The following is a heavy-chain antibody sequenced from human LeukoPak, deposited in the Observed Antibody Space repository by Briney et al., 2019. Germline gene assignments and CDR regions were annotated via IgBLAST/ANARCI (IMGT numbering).Heavy chain of an antibody. D-gene: IGHD3-10*01. J-gene: IGHJ4*02. CDR3: AKGHGSGTFYRGLFDS. CDR2: IYYSGGT. CDR1: GASFGTNY. V-gene: IGHV4-59*01. Sequence: SETLSLTCSVSGASFGTNYWSWIRQAPGKGLEWIGYIYYSGGTNDNPSLKGRVTISADTSKNQFSLNLRSVTAADTAVYYCAKGHGSGTFYRGLFDSWGQGIAVTVSS.